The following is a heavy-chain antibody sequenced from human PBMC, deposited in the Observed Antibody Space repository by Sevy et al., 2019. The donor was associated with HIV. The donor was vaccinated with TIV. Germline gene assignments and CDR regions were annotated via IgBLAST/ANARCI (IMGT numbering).Heavy chain of an antibody. Sequence: ASVKVSCKVSGYTLTELSMHWVRQAPGKGLEWMGGFDPEDGETIYAQKFQGRVTMTEDTSTDTAYMELSSLRSEDTAVYYCATGHLLGIAAAYWGQGTLVTVSS. CDR3: ATGHLLGIAAAY. CDR1: GYTLTELS. V-gene: IGHV1-24*01. J-gene: IGHJ4*02. D-gene: IGHD6-13*01. CDR2: FDPEDGET.